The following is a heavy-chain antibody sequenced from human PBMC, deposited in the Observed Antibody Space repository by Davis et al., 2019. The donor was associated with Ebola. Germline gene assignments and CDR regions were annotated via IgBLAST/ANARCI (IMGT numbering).Heavy chain of an antibody. V-gene: IGHV1-18*01. CDR1: GYTFTSYG. CDR3: ARGIPDYDFWSGYYSDY. Sequence: AASVKVSCKASGYTFTSYGISWVRQAPGQGLEWMGWISAYNGNTNYAQKLQGRVTTTTDTSTSTAYMELRSLRSDDTAVYYCARGIPDYDFWSGYYSDYWGQGTLVTVSS. J-gene: IGHJ4*02. CDR2: ISAYNGNT. D-gene: IGHD3-3*01.